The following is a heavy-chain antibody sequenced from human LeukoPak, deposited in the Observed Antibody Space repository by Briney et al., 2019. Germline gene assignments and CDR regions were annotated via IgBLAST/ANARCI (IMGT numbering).Heavy chain of an antibody. Sequence: GASVKVSCKASGYRLISYGISWVRQAPGQGHEWMGWISAYNGNTNSAQKFQGRVTMTTDTSTSSAYMGLRSLRSDDTAVYYCARTKSRLGELSLDPDAFDIWGQGTMVTVSS. D-gene: IGHD3-16*02. J-gene: IGHJ3*02. CDR3: ARTKSRLGELSLDPDAFDI. V-gene: IGHV1-18*01. CDR2: ISAYNGNT. CDR1: GYRLISYG.